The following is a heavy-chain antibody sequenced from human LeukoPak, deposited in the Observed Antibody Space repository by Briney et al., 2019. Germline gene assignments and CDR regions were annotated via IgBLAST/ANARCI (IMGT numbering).Heavy chain of an antibody. Sequence: SETLSLTCTVSGGSISSSSYYWGWIRQPPGKGLEWIGSIYYSGSTYYNPSLKSRVTISVDTSKNQFSLKLSSVTAADTAVYYCARAPYSGSLYWGQGTLVTVSS. CDR1: GGSISSSSYY. V-gene: IGHV4-39*07. CDR3: ARAPYSGSLY. CDR2: IYYSGST. J-gene: IGHJ4*02. D-gene: IGHD1-26*01.